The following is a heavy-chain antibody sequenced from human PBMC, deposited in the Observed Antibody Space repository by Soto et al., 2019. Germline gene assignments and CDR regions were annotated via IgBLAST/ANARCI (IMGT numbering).Heavy chain of an antibody. CDR1: GGSISSSYYY. J-gene: IGHJ4*02. V-gene: IGHV4-30-4*01. D-gene: IGHD5-12*01. Sequence: QVLLQESGPGLVQPSQTLSLTCTVSGGSISSSYYYWSWIRQPPGKGLEWIGYIYYSGSTYYNPSLKSRLTISVDTSKIQFSLKLNSVTAADTAVYYCARENSGYDPTGSFDYWGQGTLVTVSS. CDR2: IYYSGST. CDR3: ARENSGYDPTGSFDY.